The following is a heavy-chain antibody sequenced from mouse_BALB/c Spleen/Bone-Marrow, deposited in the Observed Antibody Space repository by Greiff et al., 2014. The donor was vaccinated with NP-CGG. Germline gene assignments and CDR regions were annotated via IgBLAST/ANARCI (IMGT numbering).Heavy chain of an antibody. D-gene: IGHD1-1*01. CDR3: ARSYYGNYYAMDY. V-gene: IGHV1-67*01. Sequence: QVQLQQPGPELVRPGVSVKISCKGSGYTFTDYAIHWVKQSHAKSLEWIGVISTYSGNTNYNQKFKGKATMTVDKSSSTAYMELARLTSEDSAIYYCARSYYGNYYAMDYWGQGTSVTVSS. CDR2: ISTYSGNT. J-gene: IGHJ4*01. CDR1: GYTFTDYA.